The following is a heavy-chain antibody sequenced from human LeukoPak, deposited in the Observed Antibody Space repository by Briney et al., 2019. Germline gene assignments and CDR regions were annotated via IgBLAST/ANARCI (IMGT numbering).Heavy chain of an antibody. J-gene: IGHJ3*02. CDR1: GFTFSSHN. D-gene: IGHD1-1*01. CDR3: ARKMKTGDRVGTFDI. CDR2: IGTDGSYI. Sequence: GGSLRLSCAAPGFTFSSHNMNWVRQAPMKGLEWVSSIGTDGSYIYYADSVQGRFTISRDNAKNSLYLQMNSLTAEDTAVYYCARKMKTGDRVGTFDIWGQGTVVTVSS. V-gene: IGHV3-21*01.